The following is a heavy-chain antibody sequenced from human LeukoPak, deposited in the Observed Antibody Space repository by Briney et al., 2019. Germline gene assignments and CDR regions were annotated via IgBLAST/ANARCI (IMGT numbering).Heavy chain of an antibody. V-gene: IGHV3-23*01. Sequence: GGSLRLSCSASGFTFSTFGMSWVRQAPGKGLEWVSAITGSGAGTYYADSVKGRFTISRDNAKNSLYLQMNSLRAEDTAVYYCARHGVTGSWIYYYYYMDVWGKGTTVTVSS. CDR2: ITGSGAGT. CDR3: ARHGVTGSWIYYYYYMDV. J-gene: IGHJ6*03. D-gene: IGHD6-13*01. CDR1: GFTFSTFG.